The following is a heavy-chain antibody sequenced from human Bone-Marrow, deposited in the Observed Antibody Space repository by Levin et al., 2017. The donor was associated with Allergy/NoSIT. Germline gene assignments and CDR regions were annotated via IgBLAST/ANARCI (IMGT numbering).Heavy chain of an antibody. J-gene: IGHJ5*02. Sequence: RGESLKISCAASGFTFSTYTMNWVRQAPGKGLDWVSSITSSSRYIYYADSVKGRFTISRDNAKNSLFLQMNSLRVEDTAVYYCATGLEYSGLPWGQGTLVTVSS. CDR3: ATGLEYSGLP. CDR2: ITSSSRYI. D-gene: IGHD5-12*01. CDR1: GFTFSTYT. V-gene: IGHV3-21*01.